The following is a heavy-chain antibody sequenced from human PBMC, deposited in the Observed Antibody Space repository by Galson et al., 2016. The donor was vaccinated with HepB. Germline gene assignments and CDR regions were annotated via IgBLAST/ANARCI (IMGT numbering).Heavy chain of an antibody. J-gene: IGHJ4*02. D-gene: IGHD1-1*01. V-gene: IGHV4-39*01. CDR2: IYYSGRT. CDR3: ATPGPTATWGYYYFGY. Sequence: SSENYYWGWIRQPPGKGLEFIGSIYYSGRTYYNPSLKSRVTMSVDTSKTQISLKLTSVTAADTAVYYCATPGPTATWGYYYFGYWGQGTLVTVSS. CDR1: SSENYY.